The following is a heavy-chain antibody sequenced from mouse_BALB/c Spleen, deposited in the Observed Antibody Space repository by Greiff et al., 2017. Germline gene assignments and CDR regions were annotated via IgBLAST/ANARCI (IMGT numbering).Heavy chain of an antibody. D-gene: IGHD6-2*01. J-gene: IGHJ1*01. CDR2: IDPANGNT. V-gene: IGHV14-3*02. CDR1: GFNIKDTY. Sequence: VQLKQSGAELVKPGASVKLSCTASGFNIKDTYMHWVKQRPEQGLEWIGRIDPANGNTKYDPKFQGKATITADTSSNTAYLQLSSLTSEDTAVYYCARSLDWYFDVWGAGTTVTVSS. CDR3: ARSLDWYFDV.